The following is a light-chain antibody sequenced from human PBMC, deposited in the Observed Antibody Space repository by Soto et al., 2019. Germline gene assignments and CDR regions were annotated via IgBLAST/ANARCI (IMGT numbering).Light chain of an antibody. CDR3: QQYDRWPVT. J-gene: IGKJ4*01. V-gene: IGKV3-20*01. Sequence: EIVLTQSPGTLSLSPGERATLSCRASQSVTRLAWYQQKPGQAPRLLIYDASSRATGIPDRFSGGGSGTDFTLTINRLEPEDFAVYYCQQYDRWPVTFGGGTKVEIK. CDR1: QSVTR. CDR2: DAS.